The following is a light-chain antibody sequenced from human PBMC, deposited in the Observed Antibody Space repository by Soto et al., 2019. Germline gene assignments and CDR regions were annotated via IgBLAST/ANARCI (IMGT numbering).Light chain of an antibody. J-gene: IGKJ4*01. V-gene: IGKV3-11*01. CDR2: DVS. CDR1: QSVGSY. CDR3: HQRSDWPPLS. Sequence: EIVLTQSPAILSLSPGERATLSCRASQSVGSYLAWYQQKPGQAPRLLIYDVSNRATGIPARFSASGSGTDFTLTISSLAPEDFAVYYCHQRSDWPPLSFGGGTKVEIK.